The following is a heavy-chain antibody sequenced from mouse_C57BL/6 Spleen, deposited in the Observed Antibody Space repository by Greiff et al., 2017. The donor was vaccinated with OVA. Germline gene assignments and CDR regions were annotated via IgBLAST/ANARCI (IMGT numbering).Heavy chain of an antibody. V-gene: IGHV1-81*01. J-gene: IGHJ2*01. CDR1: GYTFTSYG. CDR2: IYPRSGNT. D-gene: IGHD2-4*01. CDR3: ARRSYDYDDAWVDY. Sequence: QVQLQQSGAELARPGASVKLSCKASGYTFTSYGISWVKQRTGQGLEWIGEIYPRSGNTYYNEKFKGKATLTADKSSSTAYMELRSLTSEDSAIYFCARRSYDYDDAWVDYWGQGTTLTVSS.